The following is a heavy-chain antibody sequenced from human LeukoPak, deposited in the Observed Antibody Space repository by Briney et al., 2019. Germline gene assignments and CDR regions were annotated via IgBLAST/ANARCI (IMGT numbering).Heavy chain of an antibody. V-gene: IGHV1-46*01. Sequence: GASVKVSCKASGYTFTSYYMRWVRQAPGQGLEWMGIINPSGGSTSNAQKFQGRVTMTRDTSTSTVYMELSSLRSEDTAVYYCARGGIVVVPAAIRWFDPWGQGTMVTAPS. CDR1: GYTFTSYY. CDR3: ARGGIVVVPAAIRWFDP. J-gene: IGHJ5*02. D-gene: IGHD2-2*01. CDR2: INPSGGST.